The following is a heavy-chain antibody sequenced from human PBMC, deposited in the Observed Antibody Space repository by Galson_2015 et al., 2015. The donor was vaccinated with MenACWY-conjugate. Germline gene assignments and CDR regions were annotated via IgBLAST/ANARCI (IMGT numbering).Heavy chain of an antibody. D-gene: IGHD5-18*01. J-gene: IGHJ4*02. V-gene: IGHV3-48*04. Sequence: SLRLSCAASGFTFSSYSMNWVRQAPGKGLEWVSYISSSSSTIYYADSVKGRFTISRDNAKNSLYLQMNSLRAEDTAVYYCASNVDTATLDYWGQGTLVTVSS. CDR3: ASNVDTATLDY. CDR1: GFTFSSYS. CDR2: ISSSSSTI.